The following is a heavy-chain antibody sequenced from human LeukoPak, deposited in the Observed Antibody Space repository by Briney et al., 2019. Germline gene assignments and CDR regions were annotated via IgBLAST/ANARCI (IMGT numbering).Heavy chain of an antibody. D-gene: IGHD6-13*01. CDR1: GYSIRSGYY. Sequence: PSETLSLTCTVSGYSIRSGYYWSWIRQSPGKGLKWIGEINHRGSTNYNPSLKSRVTISVDTSKNQFSLKLSSVTAADTAVYYCARWIAAADWFDPWGQGTLVTVSS. CDR2: INHRGST. CDR3: ARWIAAADWFDP. V-gene: IGHV4-38-2*02. J-gene: IGHJ5*02.